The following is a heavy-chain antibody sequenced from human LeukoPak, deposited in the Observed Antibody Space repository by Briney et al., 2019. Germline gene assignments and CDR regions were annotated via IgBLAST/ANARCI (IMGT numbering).Heavy chain of an antibody. CDR1: GFTFSDYN. Sequence: GGSLRLSCAASGFTFSDYNMNWVRRTPGKGLEWVSSITTSSSYIFYADSVRGRFTISRDNAENSLYLQMNSLRDEDTAVYYCARDPYSGGYGAYYYYYMDVWGKGTTVTVSS. CDR2: ITTSSSYI. CDR3: ARDPYSGGYGAYYYYYMDV. J-gene: IGHJ6*03. V-gene: IGHV3-21*01. D-gene: IGHD6-19*01.